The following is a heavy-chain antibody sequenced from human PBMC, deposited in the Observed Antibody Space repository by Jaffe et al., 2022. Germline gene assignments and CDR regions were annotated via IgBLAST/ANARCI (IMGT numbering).Heavy chain of an antibody. CDR3: ARDSTVTTGLDY. CDR1: GGSISSGSYY. J-gene: IGHJ4*02. CDR2: IYTSGST. Sequence: QVQLQESGPGLVKPSQTLSLTCTVSGGSISSGSYYWSWIRQPAGKGLEWIGRIYTSGSTNYNPSLKSRVTISVDTSKNQFSLKLSSVTAADTAVYYCARDSTVTTGLDYWGQGTLVTVSS. D-gene: IGHD4-17*01. V-gene: IGHV4-61*02.